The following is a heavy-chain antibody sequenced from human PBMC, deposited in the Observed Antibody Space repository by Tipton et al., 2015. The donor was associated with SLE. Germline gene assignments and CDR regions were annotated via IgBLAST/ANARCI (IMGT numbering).Heavy chain of an antibody. J-gene: IGHJ5*02. D-gene: IGHD6-6*01. CDR2: INHSGST. CDR1: GGSISSSSYY. V-gene: IGHV4-39*07. Sequence: TLSLTCTVSGGSISSSSYYWSWIRQPPGKGLEWIGEINHSGSTNYNPSLKSRVTISVDTSKNQFSLKLSSVTAADTAVYYCAGYSSSDLNWFDPWGQGTLVTVSS. CDR3: AGYSSSDLNWFDP.